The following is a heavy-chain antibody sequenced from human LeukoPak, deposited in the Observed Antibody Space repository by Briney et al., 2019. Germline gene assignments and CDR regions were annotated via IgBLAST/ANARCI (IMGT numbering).Heavy chain of an antibody. CDR2: IKQDGSEK. CDR3: ARDFRQWLAHYYMDV. V-gene: IGHV3-7*01. CDR1: GFTFSSYW. J-gene: IGHJ6*03. D-gene: IGHD6-19*01. Sequence: GGSLRLSCAASGFTFSSYWMSWVRQAPGKGLEWVANIKQDGSEKYYVDSVKGRFTISRDNAKNSLYLQMNSLRAEDTAVYYCARDFRQWLAHYYMDVWGKGTTVTVSS.